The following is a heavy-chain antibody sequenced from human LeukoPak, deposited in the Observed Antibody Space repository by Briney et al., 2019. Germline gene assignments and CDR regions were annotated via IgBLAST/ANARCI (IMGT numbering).Heavy chain of an antibody. CDR2: ISGSGGST. CDR1: GFTFSSYA. D-gene: IGHD4-17*01. CDR3: AKLPPRVHGDYPPYFDY. V-gene: IGHV3-23*01. J-gene: IGHJ4*02. Sequence: PGGSLRLSCAASGFTFSSYAMSWVRQAPGKGLEWVSAISGSGGSTYYADSVKGRFTISRDNSKNTLYLQMNSLRAEDTAVYYCAKLPPRVHGDYPPYFDYWGQGTLVTVSS.